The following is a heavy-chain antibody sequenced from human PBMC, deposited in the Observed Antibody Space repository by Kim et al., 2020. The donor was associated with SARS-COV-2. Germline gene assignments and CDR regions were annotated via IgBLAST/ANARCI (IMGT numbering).Heavy chain of an antibody. CDR2: IYPGDSDT. CDR3: ARLYDSSGYYYSPPDY. D-gene: IGHD3-22*01. CDR1: GYSFTSYW. J-gene: IGHJ4*02. Sequence: GESLKISCKGSGYSFTSYWIGWVRQMPGKGLEWMGIIYPGDSDTRYSPSFQGQVTISADKSISTAYLQWSSLKASDTAMYYCARLYDSSGYYYSPPDYWGQGTLVTVSS. V-gene: IGHV5-51*01.